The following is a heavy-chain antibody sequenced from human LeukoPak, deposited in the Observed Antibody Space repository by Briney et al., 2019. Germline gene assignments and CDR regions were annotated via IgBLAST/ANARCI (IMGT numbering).Heavy chain of an antibody. J-gene: IGHJ4*02. V-gene: IGHV3-9*01. CDR1: GFTFDDYA. CDR3: ASVLWFGGIFFDY. Sequence: GGSLRLSCAASGFTFDDYAMYWVRQAPGKGLEWVSGISWNSGSTGYADSVKGRFTISRDNAKNSLYLQMNSLRAEDTAVYYCASVLWFGGIFFDYWGQGTLVTVSS. CDR2: ISWNSGST. D-gene: IGHD3-10*01.